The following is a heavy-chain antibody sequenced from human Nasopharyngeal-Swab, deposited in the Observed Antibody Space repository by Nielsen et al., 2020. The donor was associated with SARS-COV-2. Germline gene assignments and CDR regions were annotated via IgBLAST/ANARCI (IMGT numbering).Heavy chain of an antibody. CDR1: GDSITSSDYY. Sequence: SETLSLTCAVSGDSITSSDYYWGWIRQPPGKGLEWIGSISYNGLTYHNPSLNGRVTRSLDTSNKEFYLSLTSVSAADTAVYFCVRHRLRWAFDYWGQGILVTVSS. CDR3: VRHRLRWAFDY. V-gene: IGHV4-39*01. J-gene: IGHJ4*02. CDR2: ISYNGLT. D-gene: IGHD4-23*01.